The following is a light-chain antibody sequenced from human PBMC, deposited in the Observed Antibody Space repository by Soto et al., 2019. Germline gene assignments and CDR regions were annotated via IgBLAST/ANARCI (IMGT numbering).Light chain of an antibody. Sequence: QSVLTQPPSVSGAPGQRVTISCTGSRSNIGAGYHVHWYQQLPGTAPKLLIYGNSNRPSGVPDRFSGSKSGTSASLAITGLQAEDEADYYCQSYDSRLSGSVFGGGTKVTVL. J-gene: IGLJ3*02. CDR2: GNS. V-gene: IGLV1-40*01. CDR3: QSYDSRLSGSV. CDR1: RSNIGAGYH.